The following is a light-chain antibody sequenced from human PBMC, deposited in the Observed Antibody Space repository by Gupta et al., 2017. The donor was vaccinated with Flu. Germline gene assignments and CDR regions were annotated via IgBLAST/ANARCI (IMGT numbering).Light chain of an antibody. V-gene: IGLV2-14*01. CDR3: SSDTISNSLG. J-gene: IGLJ3*02. CDR2: EVR. Sequence: SALTQPASVPVSPVPSITISCTCAISDVGGYNYFSWYQHHSSKAPILMIYEVRNRTAWVANRFSGSKSGNTSSLTIYGLQAEDEADYYCSSDTISNSLGFGGGTKLTVL. CDR1: ISDVGGYNY.